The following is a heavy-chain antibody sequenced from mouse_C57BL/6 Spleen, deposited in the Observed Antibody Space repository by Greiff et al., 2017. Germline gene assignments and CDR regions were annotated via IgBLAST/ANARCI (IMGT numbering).Heavy chain of an antibody. CDR1: GFTFSSYG. V-gene: IGHV5-6*01. Sequence: EVKVVESGGDLVKPGGSLKLSCAASGFTFSSYGMSWVRQTPDKRLEWVATISSGGSYTYYPDSVKGRFTISRDNAKNTLYLQMSSLKSEDTAMYYCARQDVDYWGQGTTLTVSS. J-gene: IGHJ2*01. CDR3: ARQDVDY. CDR2: ISSGGSYT.